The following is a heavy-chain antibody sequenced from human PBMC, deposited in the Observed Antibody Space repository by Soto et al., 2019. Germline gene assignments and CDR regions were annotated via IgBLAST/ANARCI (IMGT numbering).Heavy chain of an antibody. CDR3: AKAQWLVLSYGMDV. V-gene: IGHV3-23*01. D-gene: IGHD6-19*01. Sequence: TGGSLRLSCAASGFTFSSYAMSWVRQAPGKGLEWVSAISGSGGSTYYADSVKGRFTISRDNSKNTLYLQMNSLRAEDTAVYYYAKAQWLVLSYGMDVWGQGTTVTVSS. J-gene: IGHJ6*02. CDR1: GFTFSSYA. CDR2: ISGSGGST.